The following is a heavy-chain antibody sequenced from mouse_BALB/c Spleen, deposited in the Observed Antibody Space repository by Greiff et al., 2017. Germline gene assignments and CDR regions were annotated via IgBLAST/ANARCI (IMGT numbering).Heavy chain of an antibody. V-gene: IGHV3-2*02. CDR2: ISYSGST. J-gene: IGHJ3*01. CDR3: ARAYGNRFAY. D-gene: IGHD2-1*01. CDR1: GYSITSDYA. Sequence: EVQGVESGPGLVKPSQSLSLTCTVTGYSITSDYAWNWIRQFPGNKLEWMGYISYSGSTSYNPSLKSRISITRDTSKNQFFLQLNSVTTEDTATYYCARAYGNRFAYWGQGTLVTVSA.